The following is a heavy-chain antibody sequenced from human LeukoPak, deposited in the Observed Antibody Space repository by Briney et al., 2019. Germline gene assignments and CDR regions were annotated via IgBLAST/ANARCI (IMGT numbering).Heavy chain of an antibody. CDR3: ARASDYVWGSYPTDY. CDR2: IIPMFGTA. CDR1: GGTFRDYP. V-gene: IGHV1-69*13. J-gene: IGHJ4*02. D-gene: IGHD3-16*02. Sequence: SVKVSCKASGGTFRDYPLSWVRQAPGQGLEWMGGIIPMFGTAKYAQNFEGRVKITADESTSTAYMELSSPRSEDTAVYYCARASDYVWGSYPTDYWGQGTLVTVPS.